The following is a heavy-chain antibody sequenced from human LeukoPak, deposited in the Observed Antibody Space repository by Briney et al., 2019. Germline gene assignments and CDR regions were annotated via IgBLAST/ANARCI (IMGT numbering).Heavy chain of an antibody. D-gene: IGHD2-15*01. CDR3: ARTSPRAATFDY. CDR1: GSSIGSYY. V-gene: IGHV4-4*07. J-gene: IGHJ4*02. Sequence: PSETLSLTCAVSGSSIGSYYWSWIRQPAGKGLEWIGRIYTSGTTNYNPSLKSRVTMSVDTSKNQFSLNLNSVTAADTAVYYCARTSPRAATFDYWGQGTLVTVSS. CDR2: IYTSGTT.